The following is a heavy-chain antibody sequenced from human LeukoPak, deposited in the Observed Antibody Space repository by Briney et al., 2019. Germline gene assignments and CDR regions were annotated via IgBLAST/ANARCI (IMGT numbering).Heavy chain of an antibody. Sequence: GGSLRLSCAASGFTFSDYHMAWIRQAPGKGLQWVSYISNGGDIYYADSVKGRFTISRDNAKNSLYLQMNSLRAEDTALYYCAKDIEAAGLFFDYWGQGTLVTAPS. J-gene: IGHJ4*02. D-gene: IGHD6-13*01. CDR3: AKDIEAAGLFFDY. CDR2: ISNGGDI. V-gene: IGHV3-11*04. CDR1: GFTFSDYH.